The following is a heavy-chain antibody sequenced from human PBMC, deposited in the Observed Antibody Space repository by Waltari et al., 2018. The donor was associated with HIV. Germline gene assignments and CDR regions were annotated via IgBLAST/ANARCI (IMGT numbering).Heavy chain of an antibody. J-gene: IGHJ4*02. V-gene: IGHV4-59*01. D-gene: IGHD6-19*01. CDR1: GGSIRSYY. CDR3: ARGAGAVAVYYFDY. Sequence: QVQLQESGPGLVKPSETLSLTCTVSGGSIRSYYWSWIRQPPGKGLEWIAYIYYSGSTKYNPSLKSRVTISVDTSKNQFSLKLSSVTAADTAVYYCARGAGAVAVYYFDYWGQGTLVTVSS. CDR2: IYYSGST.